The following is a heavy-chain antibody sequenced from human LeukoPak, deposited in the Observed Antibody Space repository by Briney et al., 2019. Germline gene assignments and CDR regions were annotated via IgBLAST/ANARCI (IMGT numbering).Heavy chain of an antibody. CDR2: IYTSGST. CDR1: GGSISSYY. CDR3: ARVYYSSSYDYWYFDL. J-gene: IGHJ2*01. V-gene: IGHV4-4*07. D-gene: IGHD6-13*01. Sequence: SETLSLTCTVSGGSISSYYWSWIRQPAGKGLEWIGRIYTSGSTNYNPSLKSRVTMSVDTSKNQFSLKLSSVTAADTAAYYCARVYYSSSYDYWYFDLWGRGTLVTVSS.